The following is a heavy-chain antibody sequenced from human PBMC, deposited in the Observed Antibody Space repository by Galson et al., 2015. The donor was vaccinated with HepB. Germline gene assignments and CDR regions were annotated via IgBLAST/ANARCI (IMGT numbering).Heavy chain of an antibody. CDR2: FDPEDGET. CDR1: GCTLTELS. D-gene: IGHD2-15*01. J-gene: IGHJ6*02. Sequence: SVKVSCKVSGCTLTELSMHWVRQAPGKGLEWMGGFDPEDGETIYAQKFQGRVTMTEDTSTDTAYMELSSLRSEDTAVYYCATVIDCSGGSCYGHYYGMDVWGQGTTVTVSS. CDR3: ATVIDCSGGSCYGHYYGMDV. V-gene: IGHV1-24*01.